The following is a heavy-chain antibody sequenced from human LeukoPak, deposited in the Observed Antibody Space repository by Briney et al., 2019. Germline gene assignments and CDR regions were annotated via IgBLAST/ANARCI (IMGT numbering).Heavy chain of an antibody. CDR3: AKGRTSTRLYYFDY. CDR1: GFTVSSNY. D-gene: IGHD2-2*01. CDR2: ISGSGGST. Sequence: GGSLRLSCAASGFTVSSNYMSWVRQAPGKGLEWVSAISGSGGSTYYADSVKGRFTISRDNSKNTLYLQMNSLRAEDTAVYYCAKGRTSTRLYYFDYWGQGTLVTVSS. V-gene: IGHV3-23*01. J-gene: IGHJ4*02.